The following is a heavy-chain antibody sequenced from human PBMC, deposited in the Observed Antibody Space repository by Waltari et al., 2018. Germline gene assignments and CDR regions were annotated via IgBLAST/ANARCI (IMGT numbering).Heavy chain of an antibody. CDR1: RVPFSRYA. CDR2: IIPIVGTA. V-gene: IGHV1-69*05. Sequence: QVQLVQSGAEVKKPGSSVQVSCKASRVPFSRYALSWVRQAPGQGLEWMGGIIPIVGTANYAQKFQGRVTITTDESTSTAYMELSSLRSEDTAVYYCARGPRHDTHSSTNWGQGTLVTVSS. J-gene: IGHJ4*02. CDR3: ARGPRHDTHSSTN. D-gene: IGHD6-13*01.